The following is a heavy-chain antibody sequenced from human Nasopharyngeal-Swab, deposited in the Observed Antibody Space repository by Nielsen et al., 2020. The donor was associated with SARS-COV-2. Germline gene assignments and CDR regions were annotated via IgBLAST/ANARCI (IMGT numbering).Heavy chain of an antibody. CDR1: GYTFPSNV. Sequence: SVKVSCQAPGYTFPSNVLHWVRQAPRQGPEYIGWIRPKTRPPTYAQAITGRFVIPLDNSVPTTYLQISSLKADDTAVYYCARENQEYANIWIDYWGQGTKVTVSS. CDR2: IRPKTRPP. CDR3: ARENQEYANIWIDY. D-gene: IGHD1-1*01. V-gene: IGHV7-4-1*02. J-gene: IGHJ4*02.